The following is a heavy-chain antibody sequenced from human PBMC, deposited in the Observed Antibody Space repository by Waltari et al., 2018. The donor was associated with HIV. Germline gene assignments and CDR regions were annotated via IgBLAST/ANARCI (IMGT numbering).Heavy chain of an antibody. J-gene: IGHJ4*02. CDR1: GFTFDDYA. V-gene: IGHV3-9*01. Sequence: EAHLVESGGGLVQPGRSLRPSCADSGFTFDDYAMHWVRQTPGKCLEWVSGISWNSGSIGYADSVKGRFTISRDNAKNSLFLQMNSLRPEDTAFYYCAKGPTLTSPPTYFNYWGQGTLVTVSS. D-gene: IGHD2-2*01. CDR2: ISWNSGSI. CDR3: AKGPTLTSPPTYFNY.